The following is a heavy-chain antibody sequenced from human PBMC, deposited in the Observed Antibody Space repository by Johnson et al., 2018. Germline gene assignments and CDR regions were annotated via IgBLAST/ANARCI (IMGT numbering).Heavy chain of an antibody. Sequence: VQLLESGGGVVQPGRSLGLSCAASGFSFGRFAMHWVLQAPGKALAWVAFISSDGNNKYYAYSVKGRFTISRDNSHNTLYVQMNSLRAVATAVYYCARGRYSGRRGAFDIWGQVTMVTVSS. J-gene: IGHJ3*02. CDR2: ISSDGNNK. V-gene: IGHV3-30-3*01. CDR1: GFSFGRFA. D-gene: IGHD1-26*01. CDR3: ARGRYSGRRGAFDI.